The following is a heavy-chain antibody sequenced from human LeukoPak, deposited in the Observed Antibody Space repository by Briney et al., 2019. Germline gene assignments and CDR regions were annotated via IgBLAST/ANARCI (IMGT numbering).Heavy chain of an antibody. D-gene: IGHD6-13*01. CDR2: IIPICLRA. J-gene: IGHJ6*03. CDR3: ARDRALGIEAAGYYYSLDV. Sequence: AVKVSFKGFGGTFSSYAISLVRQAPGQGLEWMGGIIPICLRANYAQEVPGRGTITADKSTSTAYMELSSLRSEDTAAYYCARDRALGIEAAGYYYSLDVWGKGTTVTVSS. CDR1: GGTFSSYA. V-gene: IGHV1-69*06.